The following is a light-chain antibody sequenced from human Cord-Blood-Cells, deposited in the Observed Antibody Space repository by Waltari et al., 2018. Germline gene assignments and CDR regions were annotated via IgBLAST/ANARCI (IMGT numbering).Light chain of an antibody. CDR3: QSYDSSLSGSV. CDR1: SSNIGAGYD. V-gene: IGLV1-40*01. CDR2: VKS. J-gene: IGLJ2*01. Sequence: QSVLTQPPSVSGAPGQRVTISCPGSSSNIGAGYDVHWYQQLPGTAPKLLIYVKSNRPSGVPDRFSGSKSGTSASLASTGPQAEGEADYYCQSYDSSLSGSVFGGGTKLTVL.